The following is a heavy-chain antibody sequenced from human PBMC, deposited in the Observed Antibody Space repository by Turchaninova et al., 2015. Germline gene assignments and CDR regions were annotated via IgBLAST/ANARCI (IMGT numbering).Heavy chain of an antibody. CDR1: GGSISSSSYY. J-gene: IGHJ4*02. D-gene: IGHD3-10*01. V-gene: IGHV4-39*07. Sequence: QLQLQASGPGLVMPPETLSPTLPLSGGSISSSSYYWGWIRPPPGKGLEWSGKMYYSGSTYYNPSLKSRATISVDTSKSQFSLKLSSVTAADTAVYYCVRDEFGSLGGYWGQGTLVTVSS. CDR2: MYYSGST. CDR3: VRDEFGSLGGY.